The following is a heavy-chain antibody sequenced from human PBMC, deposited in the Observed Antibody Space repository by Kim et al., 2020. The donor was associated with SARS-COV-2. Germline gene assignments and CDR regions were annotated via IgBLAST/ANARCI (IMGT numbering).Heavy chain of an antibody. CDR3: TNGGVGTNYHYLDF. D-gene: IGHD2-21*02. CDR2: MSDMSGSGGTK. V-gene: IGHV3-23*01. CDR1: GFAFSNYA. Sequence: GGSLRLSCAASGFAFSNYAMSWVRQAPGKGLEWVSAMSDMSGSGGTKYYEDSVKGRLTVSRDNSKNKLYLQMNSLSAEDTAIYSCTNGGVGTNYHYLDFWGQGTLVTVSS. J-gene: IGHJ4*02.